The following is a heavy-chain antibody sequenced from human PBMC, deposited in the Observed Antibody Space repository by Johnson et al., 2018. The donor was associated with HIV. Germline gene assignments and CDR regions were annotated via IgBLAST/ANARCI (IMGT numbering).Heavy chain of an antibody. CDR3: AKGFYDISGTDSFHI. D-gene: IGHD3-22*01. CDR2: ISYDGNNK. Sequence: QVQLVESGGGVVQPGRSLRLSCTASGFTFSTYAMHWVRRAPGKGLEWVAFISYDGNNKYYADSVKGRFTISRDNSKNTLYLQMNSLRAEDTAVYYGAKGFYDISGTDSFHIWGQGTMVTVSS. V-gene: IGHV3-30*18. J-gene: IGHJ3*02. CDR1: GFTFSTYA.